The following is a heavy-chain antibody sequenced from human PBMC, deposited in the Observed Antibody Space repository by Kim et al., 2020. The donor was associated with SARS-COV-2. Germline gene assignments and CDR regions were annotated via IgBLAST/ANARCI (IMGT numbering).Heavy chain of an antibody. CDR1: GYTFTGYY. D-gene: IGHD2-2*01. CDR2: INPNSGGT. Sequence: ASVKVSCKASGYTFTGYYMHWVRQAPGQGLEWMGWINPNSGGTNYAQKFQGRVTMTRDTSISTAYMELSRLRSDDTAVYYCAREAYCSSTSCRYFDYWGQGTLVTVSS. CDR3: AREAYCSSTSCRYFDY. J-gene: IGHJ4*02. V-gene: IGHV1-2*02.